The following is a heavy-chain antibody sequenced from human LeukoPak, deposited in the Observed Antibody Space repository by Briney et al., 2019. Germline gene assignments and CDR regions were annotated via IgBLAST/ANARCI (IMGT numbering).Heavy chain of an antibody. V-gene: IGHV4-30-4*08. CDR1: GGSISTSSYY. D-gene: IGHD4-17*01. Sequence: PSETLSLTCTVSGGSISTSSYYWGWLREPPGKGLEWFGYLFYSGSTYYNPSPKTRVTIPVDASKHQFSVKLSSVTAADTAVYYCARYYGDYALGVDYWGQGTLVTVSS. J-gene: IGHJ4*02. CDR2: LFYSGST. CDR3: ARYYGDYALGVDY.